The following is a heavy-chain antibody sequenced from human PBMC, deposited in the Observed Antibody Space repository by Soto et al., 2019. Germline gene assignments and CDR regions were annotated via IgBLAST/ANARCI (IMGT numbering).Heavy chain of an antibody. V-gene: IGHV3-23*01. CDR1: GFTFSSYA. CDR2: ISGSGGST. D-gene: IGHD4-17*01. J-gene: IGHJ4*02. Sequence: EVQLLESGGGLVQPGGSLRLSCAASGFTFSSYAMSWVRQAPEKGLEWVSAISGSGGSTYYADSVKGRFTISRDNSKNTLYLQMNSLRAEDTAVYYCAKDRDYGDYIFDYWGQGTLVTVSS. CDR3: AKDRDYGDYIFDY.